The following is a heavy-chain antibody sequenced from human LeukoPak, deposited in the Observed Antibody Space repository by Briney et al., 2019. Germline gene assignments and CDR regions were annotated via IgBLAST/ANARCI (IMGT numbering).Heavy chain of an antibody. CDR3: AREFSSRGWH. Sequence: ASVKVSCKASGGTFSSYAISWVRQAPGQGLEWMGRIIPILGIANYAQKFQGRVTITADKSTSTAYMELSSLRSEDTAVYHCAREFSSRGWHWGQGTLVTVSS. CDR1: GGTFSSYA. V-gene: IGHV1-69*04. J-gene: IGHJ4*02. D-gene: IGHD2-15*01. CDR2: IIPILGIA.